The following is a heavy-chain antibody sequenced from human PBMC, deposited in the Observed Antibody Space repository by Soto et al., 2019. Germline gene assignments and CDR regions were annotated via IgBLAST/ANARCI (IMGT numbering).Heavy chain of an antibody. J-gene: IGHJ4*02. CDR1: GFTFSSYG. CDR2: ISYDGSNK. Sequence: GGSLRLSCAASGFTFSSYGMHWVRQAPGKGLEWVAVISYDGSNKYYADSVKGRFTISRDNSKNTLYLQMNSLRAEDTAVYYCAKDHYYDFWSGPTHYFDYWGQGTLVTVSS. CDR3: AKDHYYDFWSGPTHYFDY. V-gene: IGHV3-30*18. D-gene: IGHD3-3*01.